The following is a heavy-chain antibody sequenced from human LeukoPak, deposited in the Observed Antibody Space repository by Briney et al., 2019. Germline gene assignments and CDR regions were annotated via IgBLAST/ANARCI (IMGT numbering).Heavy chain of an antibody. CDR3: ARGEVGATTWFGDY. V-gene: IGHV3-30-3*01. CDR1: GFTFSSYA. CDR2: ISYDGSNK. Sequence: PGRSLRLSCAASGFTFSSYAMHWVRQAPGKGLEWVAVISYDGSNKYYADPVKGRFTISRDNSKNTLYLQMNSLRAEDTAVYYCARGEVGATTWFGDYWGQGTLVTVSS. J-gene: IGHJ4*02. D-gene: IGHD1-26*01.